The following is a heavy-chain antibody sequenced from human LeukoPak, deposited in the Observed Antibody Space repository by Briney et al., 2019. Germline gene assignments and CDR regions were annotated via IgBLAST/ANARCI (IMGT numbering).Heavy chain of an antibody. CDR1: VDSISSTNYY. Sequence: SETLSLICTVYVDSISSTNYYWGWIRQPPGKGLEWIGSIYYSGITYYNPSLKSRVTISVDTSKNQFSLTLTSVTAADTAEYFCARGLYASGWFHFDYWGQGTLVTVSS. D-gene: IGHD6-19*01. CDR2: IYYSGIT. J-gene: IGHJ4*02. V-gene: IGHV4-39*01. CDR3: ARGLYASGWFHFDY.